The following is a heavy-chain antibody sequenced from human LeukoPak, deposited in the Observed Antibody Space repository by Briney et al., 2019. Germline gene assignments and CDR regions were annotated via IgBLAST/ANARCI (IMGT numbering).Heavy chain of an antibody. CDR2: IIPILGIA. V-gene: IGHV1-69*04. Sequence: GASVKVSCKASGGTFSSYAISWVRQAPGQGLEWMGRIIPILGIANYAQKFQGRVTITADKSTSTAYMEPSSLRSEDTAVYYCASGDTAAGTTYWGQGTLVTVSS. D-gene: IGHD6-13*01. CDR3: ASGDTAAGTTY. CDR1: GGTFSSYA. J-gene: IGHJ4*02.